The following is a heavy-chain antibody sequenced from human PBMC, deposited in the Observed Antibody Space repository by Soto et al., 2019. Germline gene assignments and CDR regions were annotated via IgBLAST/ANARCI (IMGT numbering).Heavy chain of an antibody. D-gene: IGHD5-18*01. J-gene: IGHJ6*03. CDR2: ISGSGGST. CDR1: GFTFSSYA. Sequence: GGSLRLSCAASGFTFSSYAMSWVRQAPGKGLEWVSAISGSGGSTYYADSVKGRFTISRDNSKNTLYLQMNSLRAEDTAVYYCAKDGGGYSYGYIYYYYMDVWGKGTTVTVSS. CDR3: AKDGGGYSYGYIYYYYMDV. V-gene: IGHV3-23*01.